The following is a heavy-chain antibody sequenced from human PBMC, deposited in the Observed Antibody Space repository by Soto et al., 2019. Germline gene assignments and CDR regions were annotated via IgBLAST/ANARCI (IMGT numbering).Heavy chain of an antibody. J-gene: IGHJ5*02. V-gene: IGHV3-21*01. D-gene: IGHD6-13*01. Sequence: GGSLRLSCAASGFTFSSYSMNWVSQALGKGLEWVSSISSSSSYIYYADSVKGRFTISRDNAKNSLYLQMNSLRAEDTAVYYCARDLEGEAAAGPNWFDPWGQGTLVTVSA. CDR3: ARDLEGEAAAGPNWFDP. CDR2: ISSSSSYI. CDR1: GFTFSSYS.